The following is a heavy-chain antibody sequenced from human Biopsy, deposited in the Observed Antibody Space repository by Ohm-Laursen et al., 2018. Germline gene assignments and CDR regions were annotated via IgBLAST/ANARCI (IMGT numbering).Heavy chain of an antibody. CDR1: GGSLSGYY. J-gene: IGHJ3*02. Sequence: GTLSLTCAVYGGSLSGYYWNWIRQSPGKGLEWIGEINHRGFTSNNPSLKSRVTISVDTSKNQFSLKLGSVTAADTAVYYCAKNLTVSSYALDIWGQGTMVTVSS. CDR3: AKNLTVSSYALDI. V-gene: IGHV4-34*01. D-gene: IGHD1-14*01. CDR2: INHRGFT.